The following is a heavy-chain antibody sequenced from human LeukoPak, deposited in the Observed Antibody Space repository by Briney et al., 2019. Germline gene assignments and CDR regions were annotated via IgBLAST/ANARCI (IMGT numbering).Heavy chain of an antibody. CDR3: ARDPYDTSGYFYYY. D-gene: IGHD3-22*01. V-gene: IGHV3-30-3*01. Sequence: GGSLRLSCAASGFSFSTYAMHWVRQAPGKGLEWVAVMSFDGSSKSYADSVKGRFTISRDNSKNTLYLQVNSLRVEDTAVYYCARDPYDTSGYFYYYWGQGTLVTVSS. CDR1: GFSFSTYA. CDR2: MSFDGSSK. J-gene: IGHJ4*02.